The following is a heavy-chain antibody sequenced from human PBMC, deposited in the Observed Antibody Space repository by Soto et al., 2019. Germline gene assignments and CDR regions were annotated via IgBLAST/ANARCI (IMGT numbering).Heavy chain of an antibody. CDR3: AGTTVTASYYYRDA. V-gene: IGHV1-18*01. D-gene: IGHD4-17*01. Sequence: QVQLVQSGAEVKQPGASVKVSCKASGYTFTNYGFTWVRQAPGQGLEWLGWISTYHGSTKYAQKVQGRLTMTTDTSTSRANWELACLRSDGPALYYFAGTTVTASYYYRDAWGKGSTLTLSS. CDR1: GYTFTNYG. J-gene: IGHJ6*03. CDR2: ISTYHGST.